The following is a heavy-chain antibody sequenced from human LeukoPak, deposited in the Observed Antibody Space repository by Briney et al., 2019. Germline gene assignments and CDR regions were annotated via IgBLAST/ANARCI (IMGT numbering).Heavy chain of an antibody. Sequence: SETLSLTCAVYGGSFSGYYWSWIRQPPGKGLEWIGEINHSGSTNYNPSLKSRVTISVDTSKNQFSLKLSSVTAADTAVYYCARRERAAADPGRNWFDPWGQGTLVTVSS. J-gene: IGHJ5*02. V-gene: IGHV4-34*01. D-gene: IGHD6-13*01. CDR3: ARRERAAADPGRNWFDP. CDR1: GGSFSGYY. CDR2: INHSGST.